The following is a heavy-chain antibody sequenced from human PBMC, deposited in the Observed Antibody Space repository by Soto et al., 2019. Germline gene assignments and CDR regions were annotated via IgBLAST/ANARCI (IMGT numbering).Heavy chain of an antibody. D-gene: IGHD6-6*01. V-gene: IGHV1-69*01. Sequence: VPGQGLEWMGGIIPIFGTANYAQKFQGRVTITADESTSTAYMVLSSLRSEDSAVYYCARGRIAARGGFDYWGQGTLVTVSS. CDR2: IIPIFGTA. J-gene: IGHJ4*02. CDR3: ARGRIAARGGFDY.